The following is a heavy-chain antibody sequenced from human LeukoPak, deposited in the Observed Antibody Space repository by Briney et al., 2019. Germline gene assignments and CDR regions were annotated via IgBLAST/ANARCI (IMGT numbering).Heavy chain of an antibody. Sequence: GASVKVSCKASGYTFTSYGISWVRQAPGQGLEWMGWISAYNGNTNYAQKLQGRVTMTTDTSTRTAYMELRSLRSDDTAVYYCAKTTNYGGLVWFDPWGQGTLVTVSS. CDR3: AKTTNYGGLVWFDP. J-gene: IGHJ5*02. CDR2: ISAYNGNT. CDR1: GYTFTSYG. D-gene: IGHD4/OR15-4a*01. V-gene: IGHV1-18*01.